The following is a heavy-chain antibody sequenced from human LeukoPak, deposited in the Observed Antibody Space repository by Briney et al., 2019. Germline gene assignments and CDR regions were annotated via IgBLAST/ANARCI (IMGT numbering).Heavy chain of an antibody. J-gene: IGHJ6*02. V-gene: IGHV4-59*01. D-gene: IGHD2-2*01. Sequence: SETLSLTCTVSGGSISSYYWSWIRQPPGKGLEWIGYIYYSGSTNYNPSLKSRVTISVDTSKNQFSLKLSSVTAADTAAYYCARGGYCSSTRCYGMDVWGQGTTVTVSS. CDR1: GGSISSYY. CDR2: IYYSGST. CDR3: ARGGYCSSTRCYGMDV.